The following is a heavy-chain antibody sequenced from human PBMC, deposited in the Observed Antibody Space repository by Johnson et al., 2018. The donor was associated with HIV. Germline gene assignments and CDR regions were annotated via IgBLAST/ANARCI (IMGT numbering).Heavy chain of an antibody. CDR1: GFSFDDYG. V-gene: IGHV3-9*01. J-gene: IGHJ3*02. Sequence: VQLVESGGGVVRPGGSLRLSCAASGFSFDDYGMHWVRQAPGKGLQWVSGISWHSGSIGYADSVKGRFTISRDNAENTLSLQMNSLRAEDTAVYYCARVSKYYDSIRGAFDIWGQGTMVTVSS. CDR2: ISWHSGSI. D-gene: IGHD3-22*01. CDR3: ARVSKYYDSIRGAFDI.